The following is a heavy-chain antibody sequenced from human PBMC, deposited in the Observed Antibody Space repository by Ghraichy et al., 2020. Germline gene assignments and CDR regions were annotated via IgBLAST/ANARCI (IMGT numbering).Heavy chain of an antibody. CDR3: AARFGELLFVFDY. Sequence: ETLSLTCAASGFTFSTFNTYAMSWVRQAPGKGLEWVSAISDSGGSTYYADSVKGRFTISRDNPKNTLYLQMNSLRVEDTAIYYCAARFGELLFVFDYWGQGTLVTVSS. J-gene: IGHJ4*02. CDR1: GFTFSTFNTYA. CDR2: ISDSGGST. D-gene: IGHD3-10*01. V-gene: IGHV3-23*01.